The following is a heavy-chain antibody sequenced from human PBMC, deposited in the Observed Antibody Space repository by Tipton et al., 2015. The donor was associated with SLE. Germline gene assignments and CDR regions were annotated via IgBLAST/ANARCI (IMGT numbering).Heavy chain of an antibody. CDR3: AEYCSRTSCWDD. V-gene: IGHV4-39*01. Sequence: TLSLTCTVSGGSISSSSYYWGWIRQPPGKGLELIGSIYYSGTTYYNPSLKSRVTISVDTPKNQFSLKRSSVTAADTAVYYCAEYCSRTSCWDDWGQGTLVTVSS. D-gene: IGHD2-2*01. CDR1: GGSISSSSYY. J-gene: IGHJ4*02. CDR2: IYYSGTT.